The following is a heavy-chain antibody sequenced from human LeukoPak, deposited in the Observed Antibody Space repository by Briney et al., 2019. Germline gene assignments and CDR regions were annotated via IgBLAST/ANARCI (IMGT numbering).Heavy chain of an antibody. CDR1: GLTFSTSG. Sequence: GGSLRLSCTASGLTFSTSGFNWVRQAPGKGLEWVSAISGSGGSTYYADSVKGRFTISRDNSKNTLYLQMNSLRAEDTAVYYCAKDRRGYSYGTLDYWGQGTLVTVSS. CDR2: ISGSGGST. CDR3: AKDRRGYSYGTLDY. D-gene: IGHD5-18*01. J-gene: IGHJ4*02. V-gene: IGHV3-23*01.